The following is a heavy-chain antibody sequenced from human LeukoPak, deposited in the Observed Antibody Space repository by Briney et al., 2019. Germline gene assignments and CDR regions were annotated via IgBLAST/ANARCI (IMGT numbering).Heavy chain of an antibody. Sequence: GGSLRLSCTASGFSFGYYAMSWVRQAPGKGLEWVGFIRRKAYGGTTEYAASVKGRFTISRDDSKSIAYLQMNSLKTEDTAVYYCSKARVSGGDCYCPEYWRLGTLVTVSS. CDR1: GFSFGYYA. J-gene: IGHJ4*02. V-gene: IGHV3-49*04. D-gene: IGHD2-21*02. CDR2: IRRKAYGGTT. CDR3: SKARVSGGDCYCPEY.